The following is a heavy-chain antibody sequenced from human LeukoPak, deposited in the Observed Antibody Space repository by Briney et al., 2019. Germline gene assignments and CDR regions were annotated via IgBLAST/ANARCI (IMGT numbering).Heavy chain of an antibody. D-gene: IGHD1-14*01. CDR1: GGTFSSYA. Sequence: ASVKVSCKASGGTFSSYAISWVRQAPGQGLEWMGWINPNTGDRYYRQDFQGRVTMTRDTSINTVYMELTSLRSNDTAVYFCAAIAEDYWGQGTLVTVSS. V-gene: IGHV1-2*02. J-gene: IGHJ4*02. CDR2: INPNTGDR. CDR3: AAIAEDY.